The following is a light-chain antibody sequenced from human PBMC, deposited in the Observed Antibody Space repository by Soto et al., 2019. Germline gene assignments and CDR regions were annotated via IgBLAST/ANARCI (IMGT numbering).Light chain of an antibody. Sequence: EIVLTQSPATLSVSPGESATLSCRASQNVNIDLVWYQQKPGQAPKVLMFSASARETGIPARFSGGGSETDFTHTISSLQPEDSAVYYCQQYNTWPFTFGPGTKVDIK. J-gene: IGKJ3*01. CDR1: QNVNID. CDR2: SAS. V-gene: IGKV3D-15*01. CDR3: QQYNTWPFT.